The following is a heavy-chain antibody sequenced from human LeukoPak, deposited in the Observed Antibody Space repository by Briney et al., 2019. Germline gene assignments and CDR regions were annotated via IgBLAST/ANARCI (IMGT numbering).Heavy chain of an antibody. D-gene: IGHD6-13*01. CDR3: ARVTAAAGSDWLDP. CDR1: GGSVSSATYY. V-gene: IGHV4-61*01. J-gene: IGHJ5*02. Sequence: SETLSLTCTVSGGSVSSATYYWSWIRQPPGKRLEWIAYIYYSGTATYNPSLESRVTISLDTSKNLFSLRMTSVTAADSAVYYCARVTAAAGSDWLDPWGQGTQVTVSS. CDR2: IYYSGTA.